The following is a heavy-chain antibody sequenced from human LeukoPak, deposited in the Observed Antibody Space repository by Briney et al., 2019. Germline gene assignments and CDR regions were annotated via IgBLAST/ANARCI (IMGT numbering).Heavy chain of an antibody. CDR1: GGSISSGSYY. D-gene: IGHD5-18*01. Sequence: PSETLSLTCTVSGGSISSGSYYWSWIRQPPGKGLEWIGEINHSGSTNYNPSLKSRVTISVDTSKNQFSLKLSSVTAADTAVYYCARGSDITDTAMENFDYWGQGTLVTVSS. J-gene: IGHJ4*02. V-gene: IGHV4-39*07. CDR2: INHSGST. CDR3: ARGSDITDTAMENFDY.